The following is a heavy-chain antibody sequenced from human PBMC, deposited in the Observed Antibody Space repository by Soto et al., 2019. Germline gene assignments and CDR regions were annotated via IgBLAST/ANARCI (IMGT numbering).Heavy chain of an antibody. D-gene: IGHD2-15*01. CDR1: GGTFSSYX. Sequence: QVQLVQSGAEVKKPGSSXXVSCXXSGGTFSSYXISWVXXAPGQGLEWMGGIIPIFGTANYAQKFQGRVTITADESTSTAYMELSSLRSEDTAVYYCARDLKHCSGVSXYSWYYEGWDVWGQVITVTVSS. CDR3: ARDLKHCSGVSXYSWYYEGWDV. CDR2: IIPIFGTA. V-gene: IGHV1-69*12. J-gene: IGHJ6*01.